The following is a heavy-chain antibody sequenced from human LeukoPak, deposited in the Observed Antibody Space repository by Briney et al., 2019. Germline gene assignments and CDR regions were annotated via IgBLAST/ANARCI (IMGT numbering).Heavy chain of an antibody. V-gene: IGHV3-33*08. CDR3: ARDAQRGFDYSNSLEY. Sequence: GGTLRLSCAVSKVTFSHYALNWVRQAPGKGLQWVAVICSDGTTQYNADPVKGRFTTARDNSNIMVYLQMNGLRVDDTGVYYCARDAQRGFDYSNSLEYWGQGALVTVSS. CDR2: ICSDGTTQ. D-gene: IGHD4-11*01. J-gene: IGHJ4*02. CDR1: KVTFSHYA.